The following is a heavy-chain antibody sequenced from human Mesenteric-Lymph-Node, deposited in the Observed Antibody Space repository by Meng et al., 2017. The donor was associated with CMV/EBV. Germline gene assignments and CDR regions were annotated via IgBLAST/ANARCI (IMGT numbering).Heavy chain of an antibody. CDR2: IYSSGST. D-gene: IGHD2-15*01. V-gene: IGHV3-NL1*01. CDR1: GFTFSNYG. CDR3: VRENCSGGSCPFDP. J-gene: IGHJ5*02. Sequence: GESLKISCAASGFTFSNYGLHWVRQAPGKGLEWVSVIYSSGSTYYAGSVKGRFTISRDNSKNTLYLQMNSLRAEDTAVYYCVRENCSGGSCPFDPWGQGTLVTVSS.